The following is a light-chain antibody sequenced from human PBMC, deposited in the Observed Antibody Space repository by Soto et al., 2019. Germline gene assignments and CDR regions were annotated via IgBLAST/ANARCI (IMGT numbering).Light chain of an antibody. CDR1: TSDIGGYNF. CDR3: SSYTTSSRLV. J-gene: IGLJ2*01. CDR2: DVS. Sequence: QSALTQPASVSGSPGQSITISCTGTTSDIGGYNFVSWYQQHPGKAPKLMIYDVSNRPSGISNRFSGSKSGNMASLTISGLQAEDEADYYCSSYTTSSRLVFGGGTKLTVL. V-gene: IGLV2-14*03.